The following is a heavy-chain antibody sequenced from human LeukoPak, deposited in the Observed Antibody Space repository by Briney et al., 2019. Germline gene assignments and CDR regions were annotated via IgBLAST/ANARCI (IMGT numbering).Heavy chain of an antibody. CDR2: ISSSSSTI. Sequence: GGSLRLSCAASGFTFSSYSMNWVRQAPGKGLEWVSYISSSSSTIYYADSVKGRFTISRDNAKNSLYLQMNSLRAEDTAVYYCAREGRRYCSSTSCYTNWFDPWGQGTLVTVSS. CDR1: GFTFSSYS. CDR3: AREGRRYCSSTSCYTNWFDP. V-gene: IGHV3-48*01. D-gene: IGHD2-2*02. J-gene: IGHJ5*02.